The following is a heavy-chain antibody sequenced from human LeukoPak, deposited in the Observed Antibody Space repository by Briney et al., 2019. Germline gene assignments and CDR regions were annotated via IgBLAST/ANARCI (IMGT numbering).Heavy chain of an antibody. CDR1: GGSISSYY. Sequence: SETLSLTCTVSGGSISSYYWSWIRQPPGKGLEWIGYIYYSGSTYYNPSLKSRVTISVDTSKNQFSLKLSSVTAADTAVYYCARGLYLLLPDAFDIWGQGTMVTVSS. V-gene: IGHV4-30-4*08. D-gene: IGHD2-21*01. J-gene: IGHJ3*02. CDR3: ARGLYLLLPDAFDI. CDR2: IYYSGST.